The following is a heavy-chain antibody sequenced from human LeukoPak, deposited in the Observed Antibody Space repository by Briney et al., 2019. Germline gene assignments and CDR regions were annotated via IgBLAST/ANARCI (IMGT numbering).Heavy chain of an antibody. J-gene: IGHJ1*01. D-gene: IGHD6-19*01. Sequence: PSETLSLTCTVSGGSISSYYWNWIRQPPGQGLEWIGYIYYSGSTNYNPSLKSRVTISVDTSKNQFSLKLSSVTAADTAVYYCARGGWYPESFQHWGQGALVTVSS. CDR3: ARGGWYPESFQH. CDR1: GGSISSYY. CDR2: IYYSGST. V-gene: IGHV4-59*01.